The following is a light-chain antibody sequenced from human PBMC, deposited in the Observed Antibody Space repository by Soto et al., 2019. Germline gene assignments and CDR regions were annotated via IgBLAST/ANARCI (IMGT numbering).Light chain of an antibody. CDR2: DDN. CDR3: GSWDSSPSAYV. J-gene: IGLJ1*01. V-gene: IGLV1-51*01. CDR1: SSNIGGNS. Sequence: QSVLAQPPSVSAAPGQKVTISCSGSSSNIGGNSVSWYQQLPGTAPKLLIYDDNKRPSGIPDRFSGSKSGTSATLGITGFQTGDEADYHCGSWDSSPSAYVFGTGTKVTVL.